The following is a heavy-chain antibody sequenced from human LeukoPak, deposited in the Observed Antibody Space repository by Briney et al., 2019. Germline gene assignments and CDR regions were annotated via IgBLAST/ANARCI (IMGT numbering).Heavy chain of an antibody. CDR1: GSTFSSYE. CDR3: ARDQVTTSDLLGY. J-gene: IGHJ4*02. CDR2: ISSSGSTI. V-gene: IGHV3-48*03. Sequence: PGGSLRLSCAASGSTFSSYEMNWVRQAPGKGLEWVSYISSSGSTIYYADSVKGRFTISRDNAKNSLYLQMNSLRAEDTAVYYCARDQVTTSDLLGYWGQGTLVTVSS. D-gene: IGHD4-17*01.